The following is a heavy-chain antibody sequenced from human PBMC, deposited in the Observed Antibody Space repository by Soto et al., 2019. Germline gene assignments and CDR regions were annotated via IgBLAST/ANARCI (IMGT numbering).Heavy chain of an antibody. CDR2: SSGTSSRT. D-gene: IGHD3-9*01. CDR3: ATSFRYFDN. Sequence: PGGALRLSCAGSGFTPTTTPLSWVRQPPGKGLEGVTTSSGTSSRTYYVDSVKGRVFISGDKAKNTVTLRMTNLTLDDTAVYYCATSFRYFDNWGQGTRVTVSS. V-gene: IGHV3-23*01. CDR1: GFTPTTTP. J-gene: IGHJ4*02.